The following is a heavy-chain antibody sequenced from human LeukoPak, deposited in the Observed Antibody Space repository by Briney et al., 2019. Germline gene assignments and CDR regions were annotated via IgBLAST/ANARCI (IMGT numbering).Heavy chain of an antibody. Sequence: PGGSLRLSCAASGFTFSTYAMSWVRQAPGKGLEWVSAISGSGGSTYYADSVKGRFTFSRDNSKNTLYLQMNSLRADDTAVYYCATDILGGATDIDYWGQGTLVTVSS. V-gene: IGHV3-23*01. CDR2: ISGSGGST. D-gene: IGHD1-26*01. J-gene: IGHJ4*02. CDR3: ATDILGGATDIDY. CDR1: GFTFSTYA.